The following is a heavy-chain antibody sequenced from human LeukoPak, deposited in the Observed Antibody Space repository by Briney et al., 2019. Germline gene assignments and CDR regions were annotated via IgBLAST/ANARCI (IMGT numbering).Heavy chain of an antibody. CDR1: GGSISSSGYL. Sequence: SETLSLTCTVSGGSISSSGYLWGWIRQPPGKGLEWIGSIHYSGTTYYDPSLKSRVTISVDTSKSQFSLKLSSVTAADTAVYYCARVPLYYYGSYRFDYWGQGTLVTVSS. J-gene: IGHJ4*02. CDR3: ARVPLYYYGSYRFDY. CDR2: IHYSGTT. D-gene: IGHD3-10*01. V-gene: IGHV4-39*01.